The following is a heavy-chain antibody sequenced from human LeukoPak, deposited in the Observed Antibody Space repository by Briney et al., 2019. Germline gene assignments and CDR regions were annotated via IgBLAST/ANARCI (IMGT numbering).Heavy chain of an antibody. J-gene: IGHJ4*02. CDR3: ARDQDYAFDY. V-gene: IGHV3-48*01. CDR2: IRTISGTI. Sequence: GGSLGLSCAFSGFTLRTHSVNWIRQAPGKGPEWVSYIRTISGTISYADSVKVRFTISSDIGKNSVYLQMNSLRAEETAVYYCARDQDYAFDYWGQGTLVTVSS. CDR1: GFTLRTHS. D-gene: IGHD4-17*01.